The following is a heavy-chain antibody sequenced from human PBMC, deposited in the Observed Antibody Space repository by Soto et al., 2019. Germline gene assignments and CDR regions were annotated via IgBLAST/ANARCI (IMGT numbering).Heavy chain of an antibody. CDR3: ASVDYGEYEVWFDP. CDR2: ISSSSSTI. Sequence: GGSLRLSCAASGFTFSSYSMNWVRQAPGKGLEWVSYISSSSSTIYYADSVKGRFTISRDNAKNSLYLQMNSLRAEDMAVYYCASVDYGEYEVWFDPWGQGTLVTVSS. V-gene: IGHV3-48*01. J-gene: IGHJ5*02. D-gene: IGHD4-17*01. CDR1: GFTFSSYS.